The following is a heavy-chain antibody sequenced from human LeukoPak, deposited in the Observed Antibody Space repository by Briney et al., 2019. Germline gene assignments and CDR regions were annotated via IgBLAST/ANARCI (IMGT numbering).Heavy chain of an antibody. V-gene: IGHV3-7*01. CDR3: ARDDEVVAATHLDY. D-gene: IGHD2-15*01. J-gene: IGHJ4*02. Sequence: GGSLRLSCAASGFIFSNYWMSWVRQAPGKGLEWVASIAQDGSDKFSVDSVKGRFTISRDNARNSMYLQMKSLRVEDTAVYYCARDDEVVAATHLDYWGQGTLVTVSS. CDR1: GFIFSNYW. CDR2: IAQDGSDK.